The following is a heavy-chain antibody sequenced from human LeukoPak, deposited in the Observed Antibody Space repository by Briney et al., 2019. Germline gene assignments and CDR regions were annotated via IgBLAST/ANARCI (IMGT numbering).Heavy chain of an antibody. CDR2: IKQDGSEK. Sequence: PGGSLRLSCAASGFTFSSYWMSWVRQAPGKGLEWVANIKQDGSEKYYVDSVKGRFTISRDNAKNSLYLQMNSPRAEDTAVYYCARVAGSYHVDYFDYWGQGTLVTVSS. V-gene: IGHV3-7*01. CDR1: GFTFSSYW. D-gene: IGHD1-26*01. CDR3: ARVAGSYHVDYFDY. J-gene: IGHJ4*02.